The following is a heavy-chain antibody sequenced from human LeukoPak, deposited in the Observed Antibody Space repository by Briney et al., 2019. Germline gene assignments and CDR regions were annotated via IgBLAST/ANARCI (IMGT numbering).Heavy chain of an antibody. J-gene: IGHJ3*02. V-gene: IGHV3-7*01. Sequence: GGSLRPACAASGFTFSSYWMSWVRQAPWKGLEWVAYIKQDGSEKYYVDSVKGRFTISRDNAKNSLYLQMNSLRAEDTAVYYCARGHGVVAASDDAFDIWGQGTMVTVSS. CDR2: IKQDGSEK. CDR3: ARGHGVVAASDDAFDI. CDR1: GFTFSSYW. D-gene: IGHD2-2*01.